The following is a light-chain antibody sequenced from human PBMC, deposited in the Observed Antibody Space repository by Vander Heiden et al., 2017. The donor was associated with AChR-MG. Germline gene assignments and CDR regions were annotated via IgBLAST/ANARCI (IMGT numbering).Light chain of an antibody. CDR1: SRLIGNHYF. CDR3: CSYTGSSTLYV. J-gene: IGLJ1*01. CDR2: EVS. V-gene: IGLV2-23*02. Sequence: SALPQPACVFGSLGQSIPIFCPASSRLIGNHYFVSWYQQNPGKAPKVIIYEVSRRPVGISNRFSGSKSGNTASLTISGLQAEDEADYYCCSYTGSSTLYVFGTGTKVTVL.